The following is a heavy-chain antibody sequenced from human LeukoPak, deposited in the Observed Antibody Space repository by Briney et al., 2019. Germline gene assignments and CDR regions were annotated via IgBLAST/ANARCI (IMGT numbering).Heavy chain of an antibody. D-gene: IGHD4/OR15-4a*01. Sequence: PSETLSLTCAVSPAYFSSAYFWGWIRQPPGKGLEWIGYVYHTGSTNYTPSLRGRVSMSLDTSTSQFSLKLTSVTAADTAVYYCAKHTGYFHGASTYSDAFDIWGQGTMVIVSS. CDR2: VYHTGST. V-gene: IGHV4-61*01. J-gene: IGHJ3*02. CDR3: AKHTGYFHGASTYSDAFDI. CDR1: PAYFSSAYF.